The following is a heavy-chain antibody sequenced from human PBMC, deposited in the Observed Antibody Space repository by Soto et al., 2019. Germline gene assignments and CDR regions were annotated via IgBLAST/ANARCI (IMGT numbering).Heavy chain of an antibody. V-gene: IGHV4-31*03. CDR3: ARSYRRYCSVVICYSYYHYYMVV. D-gene: IGHD2-15*01. CDR1: SGSISSGGYY. CDR2: IYYSGST. J-gene: IGHJ6*03. Sequence: PSETLSLTCTVSSGSISSGGYYWSWIRQHPGKGLEWIGYIYYSGSTYYNPSLKSRATISVDTSKNQFSLKLSSVTAADTAVYYCARSYRRYCSVVICYSYYHYYMVVWGKGTTVTLSS.